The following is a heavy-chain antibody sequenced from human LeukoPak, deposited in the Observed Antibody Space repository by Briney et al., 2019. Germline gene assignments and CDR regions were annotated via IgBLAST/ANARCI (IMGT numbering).Heavy chain of an antibody. CDR3: AKDSIVVVITTGTVAFDI. CDR2: ISGSGGST. D-gene: IGHD3-22*01. V-gene: IGHV3-23*01. CDR1: GFTFSSYA. Sequence: PGGSLGLSCAASGFTFSSYAMSWVRQAPGKGLEWVSAISGSGGSTYYADSVKGRFTISRDNSKNTLYLQMNSLRAEDTAVYYCAKDSIVVVITTGTVAFDIWGQGTMVTVSS. J-gene: IGHJ3*02.